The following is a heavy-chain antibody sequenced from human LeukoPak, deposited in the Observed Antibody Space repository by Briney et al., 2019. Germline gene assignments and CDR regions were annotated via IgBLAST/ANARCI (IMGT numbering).Heavy chain of an antibody. Sequence: PGGSLRLSCAASGFTFSSYAMHWVRQAPGKGLEWVAVISYDGSNKYYADSVKGRFTISRDNSKNTLYLQMDSLRAEDTAVYYCARDFGATISLGYLDYWGQGTLVTVSS. D-gene: IGHD5-24*01. CDR3: ARDFGATISLGYLDY. V-gene: IGHV3-30-3*01. J-gene: IGHJ4*02. CDR1: GFTFSSYA. CDR2: ISYDGSNK.